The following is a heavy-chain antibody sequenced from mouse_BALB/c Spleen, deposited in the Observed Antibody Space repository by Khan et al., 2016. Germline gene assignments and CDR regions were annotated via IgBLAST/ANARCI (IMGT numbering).Heavy chain of an antibody. CDR2: IYPGGGYT. CDR3: AREGDLLRLFDY. D-gene: IGHD1-2*01. J-gene: IGHJ2*01. V-gene: IGHV1-63*02. Sequence: QVRLQQSGAELVRPGTSVKMSCKAAGYTFTNYWIGWVKQRPGHGLEWIGDIYPGGGYTNYNEKFKGKATLTAATSSSTAYMQLSSLTSENSAIYYCAREGDLLRLFDYWGQGTTLTVSS. CDR1: GYTFTNYW.